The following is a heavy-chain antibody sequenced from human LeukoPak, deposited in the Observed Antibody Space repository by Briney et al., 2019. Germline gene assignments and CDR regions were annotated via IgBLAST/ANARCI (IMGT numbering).Heavy chain of an antibody. CDR2: INSDGSIT. Sequence: GGCLRLSCAASGFTFSRYWMDWVRQAPGKVLVWVSRINSDGSITDYAGSVKGRFTISRDNAKDTLYLQMGSLGVEDSAIYYCARVMTTLTNEAFDIWGQGTMVIVSS. CDR3: ARVMTTLTNEAFDI. CDR1: GFTFSRYW. D-gene: IGHD1-14*01. J-gene: IGHJ3*02. V-gene: IGHV3-74*01.